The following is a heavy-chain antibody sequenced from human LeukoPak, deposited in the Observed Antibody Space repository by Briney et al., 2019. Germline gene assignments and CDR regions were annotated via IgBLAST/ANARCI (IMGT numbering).Heavy chain of an antibody. CDR1: GGSISSGTYY. CDR2: IYLSRST. CDR3: ARHLPTSTIFGVVIRTDYYSYYMDV. V-gene: IGHV4-39*01. Sequence: SETLSLTCAVSGGSISSGTYYWGWIRQTPVKGLEWIGSIYLSRSTYSNPSLRSRVTISVDTSKNQFSLKLSSVTAADTAVYYCARHLPTSTIFGVVIRTDYYSYYMDVWGKGTTVTVSS. D-gene: IGHD3-3*01. J-gene: IGHJ6*03.